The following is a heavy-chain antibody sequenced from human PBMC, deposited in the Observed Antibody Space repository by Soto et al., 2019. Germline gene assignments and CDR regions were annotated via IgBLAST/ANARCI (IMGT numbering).Heavy chain of an antibody. CDR2: ISWNSGSI. CDR3: AKDMGWLHSYFDY. D-gene: IGHD5-12*01. J-gene: IGHJ4*02. V-gene: IGHV3-9*01. Sequence: SLRLSCAASGFTFDDYAMHWVRQAPGKGLEWVSGISWNSGSIGYADSVKGRFTISRDNAKNSLHLQMNSLRAEDTALYYCAKDMGWLHSYFDYWGQGTLVTVSS. CDR1: GFTFDDYA.